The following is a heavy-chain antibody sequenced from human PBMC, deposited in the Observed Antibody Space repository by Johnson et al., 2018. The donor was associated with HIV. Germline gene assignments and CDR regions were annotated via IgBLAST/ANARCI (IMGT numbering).Heavy chain of an antibody. D-gene: IGHD4/OR15-4a*01. J-gene: IGHJ3*02. V-gene: IGHV3-30*04. CDR2: ISYDGSNK. CDR1: GFIFSSYA. CDR3: AKDRSAHMTMLLEVVADAFDI. Sequence: QEQLVESGGGVVQTGRSLRLSCAASGFIFSSYAMHWVRQAPGEGLEWVAVISYDGSNKYYADSVKGRFTISRDNSKNTLYLQMNSLRAEDTAVYYCAKDRSAHMTMLLEVVADAFDIWGQGTMVTVSS.